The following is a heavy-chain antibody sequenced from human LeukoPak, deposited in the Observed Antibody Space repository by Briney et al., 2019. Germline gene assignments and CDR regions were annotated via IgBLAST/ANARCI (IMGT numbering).Heavy chain of an antibody. CDR3: ARGRYVTTRGGAAAGFLDY. D-gene: IGHD6-13*01. CDR1: GGSINSYY. V-gene: IGHV4-59*12. J-gene: IGHJ4*02. Sequence: SETLSLTCTVSGGSINSYYWSWIRQPPGKGLQWIGCIHYSGSTNYNPSLKSRVTISVDTSKNQFSLRLSSVTAADTAVYYCARGRYVTTRGGAAAGFLDYWGQGTLVTVST. CDR2: IHYSGST.